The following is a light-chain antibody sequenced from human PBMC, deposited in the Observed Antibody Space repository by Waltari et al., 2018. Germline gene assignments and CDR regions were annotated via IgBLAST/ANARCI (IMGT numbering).Light chain of an antibody. CDR1: QSVSSN. CDR3: QQYNNWPNGV. Sequence: EIVMTQSPATLSVSPGERATLSCRASQSVSSNLAWYQQKPGQAPRLLIYGASTRATGIPARFSGSGSGTEFTLTISSLQSEDFAVYYCQQYNNWPNGVFDQGTKLEIK. CDR2: GAS. J-gene: IGKJ2*01. V-gene: IGKV3-15*01.